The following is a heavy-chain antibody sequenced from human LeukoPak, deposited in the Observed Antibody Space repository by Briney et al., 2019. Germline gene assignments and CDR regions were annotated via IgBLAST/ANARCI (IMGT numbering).Heavy chain of an antibody. CDR3: ARGGARGYCGSGSLGSYYYYGMDV. CDR1: GGSICSGGYS. V-gene: IGHV4-30-2*01. Sequence: KPSQTLSLTCAVCGGSICSGGYSWRWIRQPPGKSLEWIGYIYHSRSIYYNPSLKSRVTISVDRSKNQFSLKLSSVTAADTAVYYCARGGARGYCGSGSLGSYYYYGMDVWGQGTTVTVSS. CDR2: IYHSRSI. J-gene: IGHJ6*02. D-gene: IGHD3-10*01.